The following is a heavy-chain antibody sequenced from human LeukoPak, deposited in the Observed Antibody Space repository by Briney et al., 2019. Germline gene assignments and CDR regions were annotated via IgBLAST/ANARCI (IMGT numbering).Heavy chain of an antibody. D-gene: IGHD5-18*01. CDR3: AKYSYGPTGVDY. J-gene: IGHJ4*02. Sequence: ASVKVSCKASGYTFTSYDINWVRQATGQGLEWMGWMNPNSGNTGYAQKFQGRVTMTRNASISTAYMELSSLRSEDTAVYYCAKYSYGPTGVDYWGQGTLVTVSS. CDR1: GYTFTSYD. V-gene: IGHV1-8*01. CDR2: MNPNSGNT.